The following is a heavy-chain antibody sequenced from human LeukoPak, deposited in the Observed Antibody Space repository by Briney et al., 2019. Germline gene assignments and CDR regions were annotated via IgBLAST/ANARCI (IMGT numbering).Heavy chain of an antibody. J-gene: IGHJ4*02. CDR1: GGSISNYY. V-gene: IGHV4-4*07. D-gene: IGHD2-2*01. Sequence: PSETLSLTCTVSGGSISNYYWNWIRQPAGKGLEWIGRIYTSGSTYYNPSLKSRVTMSVDTSKNHFSLKLTSVTAADTAMYYCARATHMPDFDCWGQGTLVTVSS. CDR2: IYTSGST. CDR3: ARATHMPDFDC.